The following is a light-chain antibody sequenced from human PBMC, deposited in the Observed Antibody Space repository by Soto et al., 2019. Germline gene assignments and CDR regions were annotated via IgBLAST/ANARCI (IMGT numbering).Light chain of an antibody. V-gene: IGLV2-14*01. CDR2: EVS. Sequence: QSALTQPASVSGSPGQSITISCTGTTSDVGGYEYVSWYQQHPGKAPKLMIYEVSNRPSGVSNRFSGSKSGNTASLTISGLQAEDETDYYCFSYTSSGTYVFGTGTKLTVL. CDR3: FSYTSSGTYV. CDR1: TSDVGGYEY. J-gene: IGLJ1*01.